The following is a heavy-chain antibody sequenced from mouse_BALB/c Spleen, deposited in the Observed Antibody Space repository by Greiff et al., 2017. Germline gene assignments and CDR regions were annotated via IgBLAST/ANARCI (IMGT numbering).Heavy chain of an antibody. V-gene: IGHV5-6-3*01. CDR3: ARGEVAMDY. CDR2: INSNGGST. CDR1: GFTFSSYG. J-gene: IGHJ4*01. Sequence: DVMLVESGGGLVQPGGSLKLSCAASGFTFSSYGMSWVRQTPDKRLELVATINSNGGSTYYPDSVKGRFTISRDNAKNTLYLQMSSLKSEDTAMYYCARGEVAMDYWGQGTSVTVSS.